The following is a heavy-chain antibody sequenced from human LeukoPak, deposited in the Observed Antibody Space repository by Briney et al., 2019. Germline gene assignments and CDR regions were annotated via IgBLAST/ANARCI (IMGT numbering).Heavy chain of an antibody. CDR2: INHSGST. V-gene: IGHV4-34*01. CDR1: GGSFSGYY. J-gene: IGHJ4*02. Sequence: SETLSLTCAVYGGSFSGYYWSWIRQPPGKGLEWIGEINHSGSTNHNPSLKSRVTISVDTSKNQFSLKLSSVTAADTAVYYCARGTGYYISYFDYWGQGTLVTVSS. CDR3: ARGTGYYISYFDY. D-gene: IGHD3-9*01.